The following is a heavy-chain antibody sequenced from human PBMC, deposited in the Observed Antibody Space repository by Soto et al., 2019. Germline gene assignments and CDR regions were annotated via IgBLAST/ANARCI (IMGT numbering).Heavy chain of an antibody. CDR3: AKVPTGDLGTVFQAFDI. J-gene: IGHJ3*02. CDR2: ISGGGGST. CDR1: EFTFSSYA. Sequence: GGSLRLSCVASEFTFSSYAMGWVRQAPGKGLEWVSAISGGGGSTYDADSVTGRFAGSRDKPKSTLYLQMNSLRDEDTAVYSWAKVPTGDLGTVFQAFDIWGQGTRVTVSS. V-gene: IGHV3-23*01. D-gene: IGHD1-26*01.